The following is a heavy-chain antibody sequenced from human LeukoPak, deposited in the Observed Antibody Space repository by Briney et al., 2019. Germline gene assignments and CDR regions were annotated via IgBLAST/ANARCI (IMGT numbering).Heavy chain of an antibody. J-gene: IGHJ4*02. V-gene: IGHV3-21*01. D-gene: IGHD6-13*01. Sequence: PGGSLRLSCAASGFTFSSYSMNWIRQAPGKGLEWVSSISSSSSYIYYADSVKGRFTISRDNAKNSLYLQMNSLRAEDTAVYYCARDRSSSWYEVVDYWGQGTLVTVSS. CDR3: ARDRSSSWYEVVDY. CDR1: GFTFSSYS. CDR2: ISSSSSYI.